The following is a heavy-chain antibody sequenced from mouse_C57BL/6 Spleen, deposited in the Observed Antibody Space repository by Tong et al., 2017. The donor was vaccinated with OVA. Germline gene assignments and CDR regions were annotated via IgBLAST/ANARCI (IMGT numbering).Heavy chain of an antibody. V-gene: IGHV1-39*01. CDR3: ARWGYDDAMDY. CDR1: GYSFTDYN. CDR2: INPNYGTT. Sequence: EVQLQESGPELVKPGASVKISCKASGYSFTDYNMNWVKQSNGKSLEWIGVINPNYGTTSYNQKFQGKATITADTSSNTAYLQLSSLTSEDTAIYYCARWGYDDAMDYWGQGTSVTVSS. J-gene: IGHJ4*01. D-gene: IGHD2-14*01.